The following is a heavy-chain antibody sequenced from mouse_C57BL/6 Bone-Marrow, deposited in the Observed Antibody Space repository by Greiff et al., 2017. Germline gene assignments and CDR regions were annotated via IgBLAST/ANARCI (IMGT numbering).Heavy chain of an antibody. CDR2: IDPENGDT. D-gene: IGHD1-1*02. CDR3: TRLVLFYWYFDV. CDR1: GFNIKDDY. V-gene: IGHV14-4*01. Sequence: EVQLQQSGAELVRPGASVKLSCTASGFNIKDDYMHWVKQRPEQGLEWIGWIDPENGDTEYASKFQGKATITADTSSNTAYLQLSSLTSEDTAVYYCTRLVLFYWYFDVWGTGTTVTVSS. J-gene: IGHJ1*03.